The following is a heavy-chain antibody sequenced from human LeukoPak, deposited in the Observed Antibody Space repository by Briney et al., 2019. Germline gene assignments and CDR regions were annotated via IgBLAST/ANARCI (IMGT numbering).Heavy chain of an antibody. V-gene: IGHV3-48*01. CDR3: ARCGYLYYFDY. D-gene: IGHD3-22*01. CDR2: ISSSSSTI. Sequence: GGSLRLSCAASGFTFSSYSMNWVRQAPGKGLEWVSYISSSSSTIYYADSVKGRFTISRDNAKNSLYLQMNSLRAEDTAVYYCARCGYLYYFDYWGQGTLVTVSS. CDR1: GFTFSSYS. J-gene: IGHJ4*02.